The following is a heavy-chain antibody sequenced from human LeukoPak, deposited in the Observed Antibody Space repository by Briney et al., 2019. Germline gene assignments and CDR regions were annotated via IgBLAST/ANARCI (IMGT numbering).Heavy chain of an antibody. D-gene: IGHD3-16*02. Sequence: QPGGSLRLSCAVSGLTLSSYRMHWVRQAPGKGLVWVSAIETDGKSATYADSVKGRFTISRDNAKNTLYLQMNSLRAEDTAVYFSARDYQALHYWGQGTLVTVSS. CDR1: GLTLSSYR. CDR2: IETDGKSA. CDR3: ARDYQALHY. V-gene: IGHV3-74*01. J-gene: IGHJ4*02.